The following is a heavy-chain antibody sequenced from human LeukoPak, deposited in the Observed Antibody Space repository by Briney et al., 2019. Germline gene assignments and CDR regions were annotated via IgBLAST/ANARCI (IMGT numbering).Heavy chain of an antibody. CDR1: GFTLSSYA. CDR2: ISSGGST. Sequence: GGSLRLSCAASGFTLSSYAMSWVRQAPGKGLEWVSAISSGGSTSYADSVEGRFTISRDSSKNTLSLQMNSLRAEDTAVYYCAKGGVYSRLDYWGQGTLVTVSS. CDR3: AKGGVYSRLDY. J-gene: IGHJ4*02. V-gene: IGHV3-23*01. D-gene: IGHD6-13*01.